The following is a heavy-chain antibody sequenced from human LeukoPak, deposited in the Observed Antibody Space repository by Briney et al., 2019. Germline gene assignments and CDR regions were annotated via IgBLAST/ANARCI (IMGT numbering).Heavy chain of an antibody. CDR1: GFTFTSSA. CDR2: IVVGSGNT. CDR3: AAEVRYCSSTSCPDY. V-gene: IGHV1-58*02. J-gene: IGHJ4*02. Sequence: GASVKVSCKASGFTFTSSAMQWVRQARGQRLEWIGWIVVGSGNTNYAQKFQERVTITRDMSTSTAYMELSSLRSEDTAVYYCAAEVRYCSSTSCPDYWGQGTQVTVSS. D-gene: IGHD2-2*01.